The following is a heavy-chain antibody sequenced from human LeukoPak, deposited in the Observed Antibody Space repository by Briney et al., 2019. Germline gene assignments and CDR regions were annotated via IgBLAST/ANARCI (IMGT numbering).Heavy chain of an antibody. Sequence: ASVKVSCKASGYTFTNYDINWVRQAPGQGLEWMGIINPSGGSTSYAQKFQGRVTVTRDMSTSTVYMELSSLRSEDTAVYSCARDLYGANSGAFGIWGQGTMVTVSS. CDR1: GYTFTNYD. D-gene: IGHD4-23*01. V-gene: IGHV1-46*01. CDR2: INPSGGST. J-gene: IGHJ3*02. CDR3: ARDLYGANSGAFGI.